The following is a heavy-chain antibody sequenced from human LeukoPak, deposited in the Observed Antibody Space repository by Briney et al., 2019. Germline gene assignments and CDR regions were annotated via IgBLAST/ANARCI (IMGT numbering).Heavy chain of an antibody. Sequence: ASXXVSCKASGYTFTNYYIHWVRQAPGQGLEWMGIINPSGGSTAYAQKFQGRVTMTSDTSTSTVYMELSSLRSEDTAVYYCARDEGGDYGDYSPYFDYWGQGTLVTVSS. CDR2: INPSGGST. CDR1: GYTFTNYY. V-gene: IGHV1-46*01. CDR3: ARDEGGDYGDYSPYFDY. J-gene: IGHJ4*02. D-gene: IGHD4-17*01.